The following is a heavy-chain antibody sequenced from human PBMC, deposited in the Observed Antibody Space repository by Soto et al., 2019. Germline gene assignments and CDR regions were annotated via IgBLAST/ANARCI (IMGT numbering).Heavy chain of an antibody. V-gene: IGHV6-1*01. J-gene: IGHJ6*02. CDR3: ARLWSGYSYGRPYSYGMDV. CDR2: TYYRSKWYN. Sequence: PSQTLSLTCAISGDSVSSNSAAWNWIRQSPSRGLEWLGRTYYRSKWYNDYAVSVKSRITVNPDTSKNQFSLQLNSVTPEDTAVYYCARLWSGYSYGRPYSYGMDVWGQGTTVTVSS. CDR1: GDSVSSNSAA. D-gene: IGHD5-18*01.